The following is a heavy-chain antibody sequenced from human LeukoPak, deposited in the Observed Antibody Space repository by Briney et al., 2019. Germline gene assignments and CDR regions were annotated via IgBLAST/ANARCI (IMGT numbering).Heavy chain of an antibody. CDR1: GFTVSSNY. D-gene: IGHD6-13*01. CDR2: IYSGGST. J-gene: IGHJ4*02. Sequence: GGSLRLSCAASGFTVSSNYMSWVRQAPEKGLEWGSVIYSGGSTYYSDSVKGRFNISRDHSKTTLYLQMNGLRPEDTAVYYCARGGDAAGRFDYWGQGTLVTVSS. CDR3: ARGGDAAGRFDY. V-gene: IGHV3-66*01.